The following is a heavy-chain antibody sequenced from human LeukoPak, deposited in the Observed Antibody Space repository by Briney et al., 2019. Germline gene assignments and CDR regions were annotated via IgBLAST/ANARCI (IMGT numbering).Heavy chain of an antibody. CDR1: GGSISSYY. D-gene: IGHD6-19*01. J-gene: IGHJ5*02. V-gene: IGHV4-59*01. CDR3: ARAVSYSRGWDYNWFDP. Sequence: PSETLSLTCTVSGGSISSYYWSWIRQPPGKGLEWIGYIYYSGSTNFNPSLKRRFTISVDTSKNQFSLKLSSVTAADTAVYYCARAVSYSRGWDYNWFDPWGQGTLVTVSS. CDR2: IYYSGST.